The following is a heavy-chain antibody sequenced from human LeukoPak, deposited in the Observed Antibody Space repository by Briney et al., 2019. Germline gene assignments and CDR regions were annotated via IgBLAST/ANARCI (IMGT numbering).Heavy chain of an antibody. CDR2: IYSSGST. J-gene: IGHJ6*03. D-gene: IGHD3-10*01. Sequence: KPSETLSLTCTVSGDSISSSSYSWGWIRQPPGKGLEWIGSIYSSGSTYDNPSLKSRVTLSLDTSKNQFSLKLSSVTAADTAVYYCARDGFGEGRPTGYYYYYMDVWGKGTTVTISS. CDR1: GDSISSSSYS. CDR3: ARDGFGEGRPTGYYYYYMDV. V-gene: IGHV4-39*07.